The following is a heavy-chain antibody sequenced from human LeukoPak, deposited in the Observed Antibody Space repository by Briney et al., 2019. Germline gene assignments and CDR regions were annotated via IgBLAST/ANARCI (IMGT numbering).Heavy chain of an antibody. CDR2: IRYDGNDK. D-gene: IGHD3-10*01. V-gene: IGHV3-30*02. J-gene: IGHJ5*02. CDR1: GFTFSSYG. CDR3: AKDLMRDRWFGES. Sequence: GRSLRLSCAASGFTFSSYGMHWVRQAPGKGLEWVAFIRYDGNDKFYAEFVKGRFTISRDTSRNTLYLQMNSLRPEDTAVYYCAKDLMRDRWFGESWGQGTLVTVSS.